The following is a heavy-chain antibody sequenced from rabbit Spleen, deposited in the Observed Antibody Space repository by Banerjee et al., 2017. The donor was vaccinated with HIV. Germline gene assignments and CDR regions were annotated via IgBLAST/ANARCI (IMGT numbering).Heavy chain of an antibody. J-gene: IGHJ4*01. D-gene: IGHD7-1*01. V-gene: IGHV1S47*01. CDR2: IDPIFGRT. CDR3: VRDQAGYAGYGPWYFNL. CDR1: GFDFSNYG. Sequence: QEQLVESGGGLVQPGGSLKLSCKASGFDFSNYGVSWVRQTPGKGLEWIGYIDPIFGRTYYASWVDGRFTISSHNAQNTLYLQLNSLTAADTATYFCVRDQAGYAGYGPWYFNLWGPGTLVTVS.